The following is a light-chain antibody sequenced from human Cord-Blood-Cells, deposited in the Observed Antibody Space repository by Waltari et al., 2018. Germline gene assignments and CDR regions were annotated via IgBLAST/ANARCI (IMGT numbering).Light chain of an antibody. Sequence: EIVLTQSPGTLSLSPGERATLSCRASQSVSSSYLAWYQQKHGQAPRLLIYGASSRATGIPDRFSGSGSGTDFTLTISRLEPEDFAVYYCQQYGSSPPETFGQGTKVEIK. J-gene: IGKJ1*01. CDR2: GAS. CDR1: QSVSSSY. V-gene: IGKV3-20*01. CDR3: QQYGSSPPET.